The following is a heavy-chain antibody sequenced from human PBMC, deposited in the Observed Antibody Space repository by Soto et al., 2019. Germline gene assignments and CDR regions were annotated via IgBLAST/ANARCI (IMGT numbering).Heavy chain of an antibody. Sequence: EVQLVESGGGLVQPGGSLRLSCAASGFTFSNYWMYWVRQAPGKGLVWVSRVNNDGTDTTHADSVKGRFTISGDNAENTLYLQMNSLRAEDTAVYYCARGGLQHALDVWGQGSTVTVSS. V-gene: IGHV3-74*03. CDR2: VNNDGTDT. CDR3: ARGGLQHALDV. J-gene: IGHJ6*02. D-gene: IGHD6-13*01. CDR1: GFTFSNYW.